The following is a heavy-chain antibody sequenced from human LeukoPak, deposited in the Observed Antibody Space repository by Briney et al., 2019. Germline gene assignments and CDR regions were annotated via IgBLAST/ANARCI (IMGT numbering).Heavy chain of an antibody. D-gene: IGHD6-13*01. J-gene: IGHJ6*03. CDR2: IYYSGST. V-gene: IGHV4-59*08. Sequence: SETLSLTCTVSGGSISSYYWSWIRQPPGKGLEWIGYIYYSGSTNYNPSLKSRVTISVDTSKNQFSLKLSSVTAADTAVYYCARRDSSWYQEGYYYYYMDVWGKGTTVTVSS. CDR1: GGSISSYY. CDR3: ARRDSSWYQEGYYYYYMDV.